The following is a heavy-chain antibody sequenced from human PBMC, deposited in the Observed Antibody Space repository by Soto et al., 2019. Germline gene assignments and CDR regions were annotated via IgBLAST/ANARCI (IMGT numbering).Heavy chain of an antibody. CDR3: AREGGAYSSGWRYFDY. CDR1: GGTFSTYS. V-gene: IGHV1-69*18. D-gene: IGHD6-19*01. CDR2: IITMFGTP. Sequence: QVQLVQSGAEVKEPGSSVKVSCKASGGTFSTYSISWVRQAPGQGREWMGMIITMFGTPDYAQKSQGRVTITADESTSTVYMELSSLRSEYTAVYYCAREGGAYSSGWRYFDYWGQGTLVTVSS. J-gene: IGHJ4*02.